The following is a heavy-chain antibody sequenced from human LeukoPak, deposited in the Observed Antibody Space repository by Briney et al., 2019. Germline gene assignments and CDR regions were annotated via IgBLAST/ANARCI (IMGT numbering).Heavy chain of an antibody. J-gene: IGHJ4*02. V-gene: IGHV4-31*03. D-gene: IGHD6-13*01. CDR2: IYYSGST. CDR1: GGSISSGGYY. Sequence: SETLSLTCTVSGGSISSGGYYWSWIRQHPGKGLEWIGYIYYSGSTYYNPSLKSRVTISVDTSKNQFSLKLSSVTAADTAVYYCARGSSSWFVFDYWGQGTLVTVSS. CDR3: ARGSSSWFVFDY.